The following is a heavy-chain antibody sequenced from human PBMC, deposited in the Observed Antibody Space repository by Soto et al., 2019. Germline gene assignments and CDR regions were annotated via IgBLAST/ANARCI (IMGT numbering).Heavy chain of an antibody. V-gene: IGHV1-18*01. D-gene: IGHD1-1*01. CDR1: GYTFTSYG. CDR2: ISAYNGNT. J-gene: IGHJ3*02. CDR3: ARSGIIQNTDAFDI. Sequence: QVQLVQSGTEVKKPGASVKVSCRPSGYTFTSYGVSWVRQAPGLGLEWLGWISAYNGNTNYAQKLQGRVTLTTDPSTSTAYMELRSLTSDDTAVYYCARSGIIQNTDAFDIWGQGTRVTVSS.